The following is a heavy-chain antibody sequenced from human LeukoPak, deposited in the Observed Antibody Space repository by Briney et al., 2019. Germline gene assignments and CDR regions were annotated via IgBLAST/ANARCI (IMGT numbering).Heavy chain of an antibody. CDR1: GYGFTSYW. CDR3: ARRPIAARPDRGYYYYGMDV. Sequence: GESLKISCKGSGYGFTSYWIGWVRQMPGKGLEWMGIIYPGESDTRYSPSFQGQVTISADKSISTAYLQWSSLKASDTAMYYCARRPIAARPDRGYYYYGMDVWGQGTTVTVSS. J-gene: IGHJ6*02. D-gene: IGHD6-6*01. V-gene: IGHV5-51*01. CDR2: IYPGESDT.